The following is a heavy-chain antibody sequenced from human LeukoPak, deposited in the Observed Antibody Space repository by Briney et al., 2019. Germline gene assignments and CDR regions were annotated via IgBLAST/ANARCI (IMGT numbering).Heavy chain of an antibody. CDR3: ARGMLRSYWYFDL. Sequence: SETLSLTCTVSGGSISSYYWSWIRQPPGKGLEWIGEINHSGSTNYNPSLKSRVTISVDTSKNQFSLKLSSVTAADTAVYYCARGMLRSYWYFDLWGRGTLVTVSS. D-gene: IGHD2-8*01. J-gene: IGHJ2*01. V-gene: IGHV4-34*01. CDR1: GGSISSYY. CDR2: INHSGST.